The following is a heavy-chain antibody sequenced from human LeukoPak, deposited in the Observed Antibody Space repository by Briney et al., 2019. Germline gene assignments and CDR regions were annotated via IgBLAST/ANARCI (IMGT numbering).Heavy chain of an antibody. CDR3: AREPSWATTNAFDI. CDR2: INPRGGSA. Sequence: ASVKVSCKASGYTFTNFYMHWVRQVPGQGLEWMGIINPRGGSASSAQKFQGRVTLTRDTSTSTVYMELSRLRSEDTALYYCAREPSWATTNAFDIWGQGTMVTVSS. V-gene: IGHV1-46*01. J-gene: IGHJ3*02. CDR1: GYTFTNFY. D-gene: IGHD4-17*01.